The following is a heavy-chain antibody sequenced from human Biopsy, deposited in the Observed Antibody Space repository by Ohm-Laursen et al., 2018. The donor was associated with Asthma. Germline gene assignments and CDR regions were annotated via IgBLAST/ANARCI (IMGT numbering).Heavy chain of an antibody. CDR2: ISASGVRT. CDR3: AKDERAYYGSDSKYMQPVPLGD. V-gene: IGHV3-23*01. CDR1: GFAFNNSS. J-gene: IGHJ4*02. D-gene: IGHD2-21*01. Sequence: SLRLSCSASGFAFNNSSMTWVRQAPGKGLEWVSSISASGVRTFYADSVKGRFTVSRDSSRNTLYLQLSTLRVEDTAVYHCAKDERAYYGSDSKYMQPVPLGDWGQGTVVIVS.